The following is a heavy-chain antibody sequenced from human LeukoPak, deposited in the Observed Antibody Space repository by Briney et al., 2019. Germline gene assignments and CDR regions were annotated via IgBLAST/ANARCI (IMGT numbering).Heavy chain of an antibody. D-gene: IGHD4-17*01. CDR1: GFTFSSYG. CDR3: AKDRYSEDYGDVPSSMDV. Sequence: GGSLRLSCAASGFTFSSYGMHWVRQAPGKGLEWVAVISYDGSNKYYADSVKGRLTISRDNSKNTLYLQMNSLRAEDTAVYYCAKDRYSEDYGDVPSSMDVWGQGTTVTVSS. CDR2: ISYDGSNK. J-gene: IGHJ6*02. V-gene: IGHV3-30*18.